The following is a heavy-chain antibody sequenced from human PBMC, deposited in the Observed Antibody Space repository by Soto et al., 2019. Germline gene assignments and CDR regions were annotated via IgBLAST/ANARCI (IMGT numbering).Heavy chain of an antibody. V-gene: IGHV3-23*01. D-gene: IGHD2-15*01. CDR3: ARDRGGALDP. CDR2: LSGSGSLS. CDR1: GFTFNTFA. Sequence: EVLLLESGGGLVQPGGSLRLSCVVSGFTFNTFAMTWVRQAPGKGLEWVSALSGSGSLSYYADSVKGRFTISRDNSKNPLHLHMNNLRGDETAVYFCARDRGGALDPWGQGTVVTVSS. J-gene: IGHJ5*02.